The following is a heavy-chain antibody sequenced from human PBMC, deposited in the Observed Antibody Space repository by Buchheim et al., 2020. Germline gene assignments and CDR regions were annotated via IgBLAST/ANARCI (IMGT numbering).Heavy chain of an antibody. J-gene: IGHJ4*02. CDR2: IYYSGST. CDR1: GGSISSSSYY. CDR3: ANSGWYDDEAYFDY. Sequence: QLQLQESGPGLVKPSETLSLTCTVSGGSISSSSYYWGWIRQPPGKGLEWSGSIYYSGSTYYHPSLKRRVTISVDTYKNQFSLKLSSVTAADTAVYYCANSGWYDDEAYFDYWGQGTL. V-gene: IGHV4-39*01. D-gene: IGHD6-19*01.